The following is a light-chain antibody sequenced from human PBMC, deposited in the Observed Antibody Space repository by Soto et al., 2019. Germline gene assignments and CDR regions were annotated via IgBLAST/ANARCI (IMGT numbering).Light chain of an antibody. CDR3: QQSYSEIT. CDR2: AAS. J-gene: IGKJ5*01. V-gene: IGKV1-39*01. Sequence: IQLTQSPSSLSASMGDRVTITCRASQSISSYLNWYQQKPGKAPKLLIYAASSLQSGVPSRFSGSGSGTDFTLTISSLQPEDFATYYCQQSYSEITFGQGTRLEI. CDR1: QSISSY.